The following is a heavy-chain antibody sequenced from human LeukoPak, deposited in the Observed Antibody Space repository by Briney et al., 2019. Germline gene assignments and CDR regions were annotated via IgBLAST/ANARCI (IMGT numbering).Heavy chain of an antibody. CDR1: GFTFTSSA. J-gene: IGHJ4*02. Sequence: SVKVSCKASGFTFTSSAMQWVRQARGQRLEWIGWIVVGSGNTNYAQKFQERVTITRDMSTSTAYMELGSLRSEDTAVYYCAARGPYSSLGDYWGQGTLVTVSS. CDR2: IVVGSGNT. CDR3: AARGPYSSLGDY. V-gene: IGHV1-58*02. D-gene: IGHD6-19*01.